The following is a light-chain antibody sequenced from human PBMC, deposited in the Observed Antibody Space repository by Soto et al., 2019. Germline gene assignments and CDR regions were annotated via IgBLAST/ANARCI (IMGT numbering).Light chain of an antibody. Sequence: IALAQSPGTLSLSPGERATLSCRASQSVSRSYLAWYQQKPGQAPRLLIYGASSRATGIPDRFSGSGSGTDFTLTSNRREPEDFAVYYCRQYGSSITFGQGTRLEIK. CDR2: GAS. CDR3: RQYGSSIT. V-gene: IGKV3-20*01. J-gene: IGKJ5*01. CDR1: QSVSRSY.